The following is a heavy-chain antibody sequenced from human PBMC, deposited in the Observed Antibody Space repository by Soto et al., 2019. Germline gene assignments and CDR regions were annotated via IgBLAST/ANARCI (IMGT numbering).Heavy chain of an antibody. Sequence: QVQVQESGPGLVKPSETLSLTCTVSGDSVSRADSYWSWIRQPPGKGLEWIGYICCSGSTEYNPSLRGRVIISXXTXKNXLXXXXXTXXXAXTXVYFCARGMDNNKVGWWGQGTLVTVSS. CDR1: GDSVSRADSY. V-gene: IGHV4-61*08. CDR2: ICCSGST. D-gene: IGHD1-1*01. J-gene: IGHJ4*02. CDR3: ARGMDNNKVGW.